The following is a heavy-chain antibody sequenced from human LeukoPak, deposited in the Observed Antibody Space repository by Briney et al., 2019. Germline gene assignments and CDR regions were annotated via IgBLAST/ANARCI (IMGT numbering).Heavy chain of an antibody. CDR2: INPNSGGT. D-gene: IGHD3-22*01. J-gene: IGHJ4*02. V-gene: IGHV1-2*04. CDR1: GYTFTGYY. CDR3: ARDINYDSSGYYGRLDH. Sequence: ASVKVSCKASGYTFTGYYMHWVRQAPGQGLEWMGWINPNSGGTNYAQKFQGWVTMTRDTSISTAYMELSRLRSDDTAVYYCARDINYDSSGYYGRLDHWGQGTLVTVSS.